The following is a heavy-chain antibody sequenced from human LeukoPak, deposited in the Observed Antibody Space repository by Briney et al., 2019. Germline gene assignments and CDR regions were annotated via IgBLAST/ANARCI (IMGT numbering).Heavy chain of an antibody. CDR1: GFTFSSYA. D-gene: IGHD6-13*01. V-gene: IGHV3-23*01. J-gene: IGHJ3*02. CDR2: ISGSGGST. CDR3: ARDKWGAAAGTFDI. Sequence: PGGSLRLSCAASGFTFSSYAMSWVRQAPGKGLEWVSAISGSGGSTYYADSVKGRFTISRDSSKNTLYLQMNSLRDEDTAVYYCARDKWGAAAGTFDIWGQGTMVTVSS.